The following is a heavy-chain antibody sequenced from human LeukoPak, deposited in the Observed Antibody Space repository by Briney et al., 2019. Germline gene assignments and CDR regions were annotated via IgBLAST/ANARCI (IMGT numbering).Heavy chain of an antibody. V-gene: IGHV4-61*09. CDR3: ARQSGGYSYGIDY. J-gene: IGHJ4*02. CDR2: IYTSGST. CDR1: GGSISSGGYY. Sequence: SETLSLTCTVSGGSISSGGYYWSWIRQPAGKGLEWIGHIYTSGSTNYNPSLKSRVTMSVDTSKNQFSLKLSSVTAADTAVYYCARQSGGYSYGIDYWGQGTLVTVSS. D-gene: IGHD5-18*01.